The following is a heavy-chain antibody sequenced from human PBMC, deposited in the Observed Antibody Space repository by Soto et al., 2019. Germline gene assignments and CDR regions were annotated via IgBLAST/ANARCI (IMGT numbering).Heavy chain of an antibody. V-gene: IGHV1-69*12. CDR2: IIPIFGTA. CDR3: ARELSYGDLGYYYYYGMDV. CDR1: GGTFSSYA. D-gene: IGHD4-17*01. J-gene: IGHJ6*02. Sequence: QVQLVQSGAEVKKPGSSVKVSCKASGGTFSSYAISWVRQAPGQGLEWMGGIIPIFGTANYAQKFQGRVTITADESTSTAYMELSSLRSEDTAVYYCARELSYGDLGYYYYYGMDVWGQGTTVTVSS.